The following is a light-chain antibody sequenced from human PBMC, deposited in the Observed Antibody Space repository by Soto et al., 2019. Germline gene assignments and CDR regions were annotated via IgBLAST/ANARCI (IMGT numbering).Light chain of an antibody. J-gene: IGKJ1*01. Sequence: DIQITQSLSTLSASVGDRVTIPCRASQSISIWLAWYQQKPGTAPKLLIYKASTLQSGVPSRFSGSGSGTEFTLTISSLQPDDSATYYCQQYNDNWTFGQGTKVEIK. CDR1: QSISIW. V-gene: IGKV1-5*03. CDR3: QQYNDNWT. CDR2: KAS.